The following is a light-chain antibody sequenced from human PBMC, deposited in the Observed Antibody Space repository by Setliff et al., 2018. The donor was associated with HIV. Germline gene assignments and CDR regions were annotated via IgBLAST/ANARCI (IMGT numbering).Light chain of an antibody. CDR1: SSDVGGYNY. CDR2: DVG. CDR3: CSYAGNAYV. J-gene: IGLJ1*01. V-gene: IGLV2-11*01. Sequence: QSVLTQPRSVSGSPGQSVTISCTGTSSDVGGYNYVSWYHQHPGKAPKLMISDVGKRPSGVPDRFSGSKSGNTASLTISGLQAEDEADYYCCSYAGNAYVFGAGTKVTVL.